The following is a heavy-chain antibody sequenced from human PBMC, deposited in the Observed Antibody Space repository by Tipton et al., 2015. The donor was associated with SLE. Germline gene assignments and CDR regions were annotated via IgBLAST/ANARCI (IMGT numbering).Heavy chain of an antibody. CDR2: IYYSGNT. D-gene: IGHD3-9*01. CDR3: ARTYYDILTGYPQDAFDI. Sequence: TLSLTCTVSGGSISSGGYYWSWIRQLPGKGLEWIGYIYYSGNTYYNPSLKSRVTISVDTSKNQFSLKLSSVTAADTAVYYCARTYYDILTGYPQDAFDIWGQGTMVTVSS. CDR1: GGSISSGGYY. V-gene: IGHV4-31*03. J-gene: IGHJ3*02.